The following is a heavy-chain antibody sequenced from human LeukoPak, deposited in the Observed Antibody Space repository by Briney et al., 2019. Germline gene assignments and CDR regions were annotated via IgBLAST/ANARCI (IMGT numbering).Heavy chain of an antibody. V-gene: IGHV1-2*02. J-gene: IGHJ3*01. D-gene: IGHD3-10*01. CDR1: GYTFTGHY. Sequence: GASVKVSCKASGYTFTGHYIHWVRQAPGQELEWLGWINPNSGDTDYAQKFHGRVTMTRDTSISTAYMELTSLRSDDTAVYYCAGIMVRGVVDAFDFWGQGTMVTVSS. CDR3: AGIMVRGVVDAFDF. CDR2: INPNSGDT.